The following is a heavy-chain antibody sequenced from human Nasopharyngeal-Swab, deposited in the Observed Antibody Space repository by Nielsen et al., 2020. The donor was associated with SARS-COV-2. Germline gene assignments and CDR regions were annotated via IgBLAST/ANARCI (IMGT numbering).Heavy chain of an antibody. CDR3: ATGTWYYDSSGYIPLLY. Sequence: ASVKVSCKVSGYTLTELSMHWVRQAPGKGLEWMGGFDPEDGETIYAQKFQGRVTMTEDTSTDTAYMELSSLRSEDTAVYYCATGTWYYDSSGYIPLLYWGQGTPVTVSS. CDR2: FDPEDGET. J-gene: IGHJ4*02. CDR1: GYTLTELS. D-gene: IGHD3-22*01. V-gene: IGHV1-24*01.